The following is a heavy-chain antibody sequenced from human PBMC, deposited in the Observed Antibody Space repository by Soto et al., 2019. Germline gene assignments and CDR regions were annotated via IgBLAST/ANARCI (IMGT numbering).Heavy chain of an antibody. J-gene: IGHJ4*02. D-gene: IGHD2-2*01. CDR1: GLTFSTYA. CDR2: ISYDGGKE. Sequence: QVQLVESGGGVVQPGRSLRLSCAASGLTFSTYAMHWVRQAPGKGLEWVAVISYDGGKEYYADSAKGRFTISRDNSQNRLFLQMNSLRPEDTAVYYCATAPRIVVKPAAIESWGQGTMVIVSS. V-gene: IGHV3-30-3*01. CDR3: ATAPRIVVKPAAIES.